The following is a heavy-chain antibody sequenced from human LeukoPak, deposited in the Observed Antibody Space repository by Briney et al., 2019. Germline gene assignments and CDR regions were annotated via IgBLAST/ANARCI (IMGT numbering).Heavy chain of an antibody. CDR3: AREGDGYTY. V-gene: IGHV1-2*02. Sequence: GASVKVSCKASGYTLTGYYMHWVRQAPGQRLEWMGWINPNSGGTKYAQKFQGRVTMTRDTSMNTAYMELSSLKSDDTAVYYCAREGDGYTYWGQGTLVTVSS. CDR2: INPNSGGT. CDR1: GYTLTGYY. D-gene: IGHD5-24*01. J-gene: IGHJ4*02.